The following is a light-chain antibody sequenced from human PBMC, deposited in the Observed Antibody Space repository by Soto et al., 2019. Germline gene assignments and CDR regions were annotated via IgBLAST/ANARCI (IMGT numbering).Light chain of an antibody. Sequence: DIQMTQYPSSLSASVGERVTITCRASQSISSFVNWYQQKPGKAPNLLIYAASRLQSGVPSRFSGSGAGTDFTLTISSLQPEDFATYYCQQSYSPLRTFGGGTKVEVK. J-gene: IGKJ4*01. V-gene: IGKV1-39*01. CDR3: QQSYSPLRT. CDR1: QSISSF. CDR2: AAS.